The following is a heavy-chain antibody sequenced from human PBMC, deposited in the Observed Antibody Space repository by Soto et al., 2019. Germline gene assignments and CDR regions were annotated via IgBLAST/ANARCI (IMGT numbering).Heavy chain of an antibody. CDR2: IYYSVST. J-gene: IGHJ6*02. V-gene: IGHV4-61*01. CDR3: ARYYYDSSGYYSFYYYGMDV. D-gene: IGHD3-22*01. CDR1: GGSVSSGSYY. Sequence: SETLSLTCTVSGGSVSSGSYYWSWIRQPPGKGLEWIGYIYYSVSTNYNPSLKSRVTISVDTSKNQFSLKLSSATAADTAVYYCARYYYDSSGYYSFYYYGMDVWGQGTTVTVS.